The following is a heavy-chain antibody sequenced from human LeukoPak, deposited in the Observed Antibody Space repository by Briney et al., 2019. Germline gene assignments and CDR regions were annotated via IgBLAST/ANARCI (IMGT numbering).Heavy chain of an antibody. CDR2: ISWDGGST. D-gene: IGHD2-15*01. CDR1: GFTVDDYT. CDR3: VKALGYCSGGSCYFDY. V-gene: IGHV3-43*01. Sequence: GGSLRLSCAASGFTVDDYTMHWVRQGPGKGLEWVSLISWDGGSTYYADSVKGRFTISRDNSKNSLYLQMNSLRTGDTALYYCVKALGYCSGGSCYFDYWGQGTLVTVSS. J-gene: IGHJ4*02.